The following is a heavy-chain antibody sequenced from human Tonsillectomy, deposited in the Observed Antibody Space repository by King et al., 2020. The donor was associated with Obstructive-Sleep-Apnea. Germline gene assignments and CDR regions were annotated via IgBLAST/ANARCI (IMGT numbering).Heavy chain of an antibody. CDR1: GFSLITSGVG. CDR2: IYWNDVK. CDR3: AQGSGFGELFY. V-gene: IGHV2-5*01. Sequence: TFKEAGPTLVKPTQTLTLTCTFSGFSLITSGVGVVWIRPPPGKALECLSLIYWNDVKRYSPSLKSRLTITKDTSKNQVVLTMTNMDPVDTATYYCAQGSGFGELFYWGQGTLVTVSS. D-gene: IGHD3-10*01. J-gene: IGHJ4*02.